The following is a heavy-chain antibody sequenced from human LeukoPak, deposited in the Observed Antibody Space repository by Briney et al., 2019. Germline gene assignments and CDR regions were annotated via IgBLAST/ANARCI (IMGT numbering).Heavy chain of an antibody. CDR3: ARAPGDYNVYFDY. V-gene: IGHV4-39*01. CDR1: GGSSSSSNYY. Sequence: MPSETLSLTCTVSGGSSSSSNYYWDWIRQPPGKGLEWIGSIYYSGTTYYNPSLKSRVTVSIDTSKKQFSLKVSSVTAADTAVYYCARAPGDYNVYFDYWGQGTLVTVSS. D-gene: IGHD3-10*01. J-gene: IGHJ4*02. CDR2: IYYSGTT.